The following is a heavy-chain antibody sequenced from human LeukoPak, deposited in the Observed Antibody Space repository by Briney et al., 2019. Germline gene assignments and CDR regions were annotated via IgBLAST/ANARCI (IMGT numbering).Heavy chain of an antibody. Sequence: SETLSLTCTVSGGSISSYYWSWIRQPAGKGLERIGHIYTSGSTNYNPSLKSRVTMSVDTSKNQFSLKLSSVTAADTAVYYCATGTGFSSSWPFDYWGQGTLVTVSS. CDR2: IYTSGST. D-gene: IGHD6-13*01. CDR3: ATGTGFSSSWPFDY. CDR1: GGSISSYY. J-gene: IGHJ4*02. V-gene: IGHV4-4*07.